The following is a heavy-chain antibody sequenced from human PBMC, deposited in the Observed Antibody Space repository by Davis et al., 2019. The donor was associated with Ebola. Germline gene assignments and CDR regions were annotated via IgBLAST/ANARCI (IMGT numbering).Heavy chain of an antibody. CDR3: TLLQEHL. V-gene: IGHV3-23*01. CDR1: GFTFSGYA. J-gene: IGHJ6*01. Sequence: GESLKISCAASGFTFSGYAMSWVRQAPGKGLEWVSGISNSGDSTYYADSVKGRSTISRDNSMNTLYLQMSSLHQGPIGLPPGTLLQEHLWG. CDR2: ISNSGDST.